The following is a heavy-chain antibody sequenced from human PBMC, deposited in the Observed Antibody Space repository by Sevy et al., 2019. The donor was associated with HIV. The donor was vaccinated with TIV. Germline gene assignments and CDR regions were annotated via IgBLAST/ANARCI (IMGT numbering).Heavy chain of an antibody. Sequence: ASVKVSCKASGDTFTNNYIHWVRQAPGQGLEWMGMVDPSAGNTTYTQKFQGRVTMTRDTSTSILYMELSSLRSEDTAVYYCVRADPDQHFDSWGQGTLVTVSS. CDR2: VDPSAGNT. V-gene: IGHV1-46*01. J-gene: IGHJ4*02. CDR3: VRADPDQHFDS. CDR1: GDTFTNNY.